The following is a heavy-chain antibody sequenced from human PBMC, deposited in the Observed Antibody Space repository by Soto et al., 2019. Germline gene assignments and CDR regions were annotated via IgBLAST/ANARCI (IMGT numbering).Heavy chain of an antibody. CDR2: INPSGGST. D-gene: IGHD6-19*01. V-gene: IGHV1-46*01. J-gene: IGHJ4*02. CDR3: ARGIVPGIAVPEIIEY. CDR1: GYTFTSYY. Sequence: ASVKVSCKASGYTFTSYYMHWVRQAPGQGLEWMGIINPSGGSTSYAQKFQGRVTMTRDTSTSTVYMELSSQRSDDTAVYYCARGIVPGIAVPEIIEYWGPGSLVTVSS.